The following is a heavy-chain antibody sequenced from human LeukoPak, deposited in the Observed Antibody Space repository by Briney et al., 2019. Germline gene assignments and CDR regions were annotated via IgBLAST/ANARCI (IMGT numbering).Heavy chain of an antibody. CDR1: GGTFSSYG. J-gene: IGHJ3*02. CDR3: ASFVPTAKGPFVDAFDI. CDR2: ISAYNGNT. V-gene: IGHV1-18*01. D-gene: IGHD2-2*01. Sequence: ASVKVSCKASGGTFSSYGISWVRQAPGQGLEWMGWISAYNGNTNYAQKLQGRVTMTTDTSTSTAYMELRSLRSDDTAVYYCASFVPTAKGPFVDAFDIWGQGTMVTVSS.